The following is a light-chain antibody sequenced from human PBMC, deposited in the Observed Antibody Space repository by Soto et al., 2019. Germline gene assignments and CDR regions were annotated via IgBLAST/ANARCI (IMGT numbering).Light chain of an antibody. CDR3: QQYGSSPPWT. CDR2: GAS. J-gene: IGKJ1*01. CDR1: QSVSSSY. Sequence: EIVLTQSPGTLSLSPGERATLSCRASQSVSSSYLAWYQQKPGQAPRLLIYGASSRATGIPDRFSGSGSGTDFTLPISRLEPADFVVYYCQQYGSSPPWTFGQGTKVEIK. V-gene: IGKV3-20*01.